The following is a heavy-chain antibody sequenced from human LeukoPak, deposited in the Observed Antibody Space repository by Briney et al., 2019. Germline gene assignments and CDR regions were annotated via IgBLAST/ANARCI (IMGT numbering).Heavy chain of an antibody. CDR2: INHSGST. CDR1: GGSISSGGYS. Sequence: PSETPSLTCAVSGGSISSGGYSWSWIRQPPGKGLEWIGEINHSGSTNYNPSLKSRVTISVDTSKNQFSLKLSSVTAADTAVYYCARSGKAVAPLRSFDYWGQGTLVTVSS. D-gene: IGHD6-19*01. V-gene: IGHV4-34*01. CDR3: ARSGKAVAPLRSFDY. J-gene: IGHJ4*02.